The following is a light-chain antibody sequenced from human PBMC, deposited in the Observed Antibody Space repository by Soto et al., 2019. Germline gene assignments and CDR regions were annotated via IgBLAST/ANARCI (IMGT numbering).Light chain of an antibody. J-gene: IGKJ1*01. CDR3: QHYNSYPEA. Sequence: DIVLTQSPGTLSLSPGERSTLSCRASQSGSSSYLAWYQQKPGQAPRLLIYDASSRATGIPDRFNGSGSGTDFTLTISRLEPEDFATYYCQHYNSYPEAFGQGTKVDIK. CDR1: QSGSSSY. CDR2: DAS. V-gene: IGKV3-20*01.